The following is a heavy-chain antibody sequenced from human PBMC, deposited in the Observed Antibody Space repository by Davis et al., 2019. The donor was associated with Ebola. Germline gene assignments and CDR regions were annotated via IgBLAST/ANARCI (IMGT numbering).Heavy chain of an antibody. V-gene: IGHV5-51*01. CDR3: ARQKSWGSSWYLAY. CDR1: GYSFTSYW. J-gene: IGHJ4*02. Sequence: GESLKISCKGSGYSFTSYWISWVRQMPGKGLAWMGIIHPGDSDTRYSPSFQGQVMISADKSINTAYLQWSSLRASDTAMYYCARQKSWGSSWYLAYWGQGTLVTVSS. D-gene: IGHD6-13*01. CDR2: IHPGDSDT.